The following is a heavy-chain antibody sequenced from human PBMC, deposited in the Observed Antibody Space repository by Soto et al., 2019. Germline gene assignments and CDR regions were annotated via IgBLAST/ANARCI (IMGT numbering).Heavy chain of an antibody. D-gene: IGHD3-22*01. CDR2: ISGSGGST. J-gene: IGHJ4*02. V-gene: IGHV3-23*01. CDR3: AKDGHYDSSGYYYLDY. CDR1: GFTFSSYA. Sequence: GSLRLSCAASGFTFSSYAMSWVRQAPGKGLEWVSAISGSGGSTYYADSVKGRFTISRDNSKNTLYLQMNSLRAEDTAVYYCAKDGHYDSSGYYYLDYWGQGTLVTVSS.